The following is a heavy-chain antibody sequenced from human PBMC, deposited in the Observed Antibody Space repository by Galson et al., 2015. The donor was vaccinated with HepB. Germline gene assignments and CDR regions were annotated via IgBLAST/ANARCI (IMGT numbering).Heavy chain of an antibody. D-gene: IGHD4-17*01. J-gene: IGHJ4*02. Sequence: VKVSCKASGYTFTNYVINWVRQAPGQRLAWMGWIIADSGDTEYSQKFQGRVTITRDTSASTVYMELSSLRSEDTAVYYCARDLYGDYWGQGTLVTVSS. CDR3: ARDLYGDY. V-gene: IGHV1-3*01. CDR2: IIADSGDT. CDR1: GYTFTNYV.